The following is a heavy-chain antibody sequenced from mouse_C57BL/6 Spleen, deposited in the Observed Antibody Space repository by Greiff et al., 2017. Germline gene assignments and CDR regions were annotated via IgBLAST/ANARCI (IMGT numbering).Heavy chain of an antibody. CDR2: IYPGSGST. CDR1: GYTFTSYW. CDR3: ARYYGSSYWYFDV. V-gene: IGHV1-55*01. D-gene: IGHD1-1*01. J-gene: IGHJ1*03. Sequence: QVQLQQPGAELVKPGASVKMSCKASGYTFTSYWITWVKQRPGQGLEWIGDIYPGSGSTNYNEKFKSKATLTVDTSSSTAYMQLSSLTSEDASVYYGARYYGSSYWYFDVWGTGTTVTVSS.